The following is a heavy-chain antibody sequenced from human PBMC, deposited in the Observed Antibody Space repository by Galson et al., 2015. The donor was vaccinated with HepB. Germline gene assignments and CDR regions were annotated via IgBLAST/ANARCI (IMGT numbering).Heavy chain of an antibody. J-gene: IGHJ3*02. CDR3: ARGSGYCSSTSCLDAFDI. CDR2: INPSGGST. CDR1: GYTFTSYY. D-gene: IGHD2-2*01. Sequence: SVKVSCKASGYTFTSYYMHWVRQAPGQGLEWMGIINPSGGSTSYAQKFQGRVTMTRDTSTSTVYMELSSLRSEDTAVYYCARGSGYCSSTSCLDAFDIWGQGTMVTASS. V-gene: IGHV1-46*01.